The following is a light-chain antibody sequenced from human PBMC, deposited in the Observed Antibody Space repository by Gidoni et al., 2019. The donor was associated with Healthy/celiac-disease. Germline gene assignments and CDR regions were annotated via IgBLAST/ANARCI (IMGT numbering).Light chain of an antibody. J-gene: IGKJ4*01. CDR3: QQSYRTPPT. CDR1: QSISSY. CDR2: AAS. Sequence: DIQMTQSPSSLSASVGDRVTITCRASQSISSYLNWYQQKPGKAPKLLIYAASSLQSGVPSRFSGSGSGTDFTLTISSLQPEDFATYYWQQSYRTPPTFGGGTKVEIK. V-gene: IGKV1-39*01.